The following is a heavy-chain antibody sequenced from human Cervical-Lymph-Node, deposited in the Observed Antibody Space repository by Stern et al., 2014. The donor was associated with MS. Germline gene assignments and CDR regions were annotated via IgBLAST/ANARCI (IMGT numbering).Heavy chain of an antibody. CDR3: SRHLPYSSSWYNMFDP. CDR1: GDSVSDSRYY. Sequence: QLQLQESGPGLVKPSETLSLTCTISGDSVSDSRYYWGWFRQPPAKGLGWIGSIFYSGSTYDNPSLKSRVPISVDTSRNQISLKLRSVTAADTAVYYCSRHLPYSSSWYNMFDPWGQGTLVTVSS. J-gene: IGHJ5*02. CDR2: IFYSGST. D-gene: IGHD6-13*01. V-gene: IGHV4-39*01.